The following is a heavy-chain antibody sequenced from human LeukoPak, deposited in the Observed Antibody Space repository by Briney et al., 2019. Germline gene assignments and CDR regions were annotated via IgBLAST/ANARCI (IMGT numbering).Heavy chain of an antibody. J-gene: IGHJ3*02. CDR1: GYTLTELS. V-gene: IGHV1-24*01. D-gene: IGHD3-10*01. CDR2: FDPEDGET. Sequence: ASVKVSCKVSGYTLTELSMHWVRQAPGKGLEWMGGFDPEDGETIYAQKFQGRVTMTEDTSTDTAYMELSSLRSEDTAVYYCATWWRQRSMVRGVITGAFDIWGQGTMVTVSS. CDR3: ATWWRQRSMVRGVITGAFDI.